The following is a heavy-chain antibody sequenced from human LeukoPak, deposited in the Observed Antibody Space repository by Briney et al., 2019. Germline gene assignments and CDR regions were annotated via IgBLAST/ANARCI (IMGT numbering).Heavy chain of an antibody. D-gene: IGHD1-26*01. Sequence: GGSLRLSCAASGFTFSNYWMHWVRQAPGKGLVWVSRISSDGSSTNYADSVKGRFTISRDNAKNTLYLQMSSLRAEDTAVYYCAKGGIVGTTQPYFDYWGQGTLVTVSS. CDR2: ISSDGSST. J-gene: IGHJ4*02. CDR1: GFTFSNYW. V-gene: IGHV3-74*01. CDR3: AKGGIVGTTQPYFDY.